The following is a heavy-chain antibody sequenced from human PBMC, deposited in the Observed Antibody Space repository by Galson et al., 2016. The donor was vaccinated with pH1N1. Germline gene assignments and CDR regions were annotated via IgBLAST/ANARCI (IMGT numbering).Heavy chain of an antibody. CDR1: GVSISSGGYF. D-gene: IGHD3-10*01. V-gene: IGHV4-61*02. Sequence: TLSLTCTVSGVSISSGGYFWTWIRQPAGKGLEWIGRIYTSGSADYNFSLKSRVTISIDTSKAQVSLKLSSVTAADTAVYYCARDQRPGWFGAPFDLWGRGTRVTVSS. J-gene: IGHJ2*01. CDR3: ARDQRPGWFGAPFDL. CDR2: IYTSGSA.